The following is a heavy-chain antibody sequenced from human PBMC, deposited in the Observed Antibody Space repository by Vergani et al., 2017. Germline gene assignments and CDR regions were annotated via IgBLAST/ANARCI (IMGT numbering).Heavy chain of an antibody. CDR2: IYYSGST. J-gene: IGHJ6*02. Sequence: QVQLQESGPGLVKPSETLSLTCTVSGGSISSYYWSWIRQPPGKGLEWIGYIYYSGSTNYNPSLKSRVTISVDTSKNQFSLKLSSVTAADTAVYYCAIMVVAANFQDYYYGMDVWGQGTTVTVSS. CDR1: GGSISSYY. V-gene: IGHV4-59*08. CDR3: AIMVVAANFQDYYYGMDV. D-gene: IGHD2-15*01.